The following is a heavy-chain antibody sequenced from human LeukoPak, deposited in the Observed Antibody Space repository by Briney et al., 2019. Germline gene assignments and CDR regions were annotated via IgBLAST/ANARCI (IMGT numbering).Heavy chain of an antibody. CDR2: LPSDGSTK. CDR1: GFAFRSYG. Sequence: GGSLRLSCEASGFAFRSYGMHWVRQAPGKGLEWVGVLPSDGSTKYHSDSVKGRFTISRDNPENTLYLQMNSLRVEDTAVYYCAKDGRECSGETCRSYYYHYGMDVWGRGTTVTVSS. J-gene: IGHJ6*02. V-gene: IGHV3-30*02. CDR3: AKDGRECSGETCRSYYYHYGMDV. D-gene: IGHD2-15*01.